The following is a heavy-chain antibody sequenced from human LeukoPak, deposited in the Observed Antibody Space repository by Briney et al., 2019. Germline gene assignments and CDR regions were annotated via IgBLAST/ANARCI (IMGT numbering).Heavy chain of an antibody. CDR3: AKDFRVTVYYYYGMDV. CDR2: ISYDGSNK. J-gene: IGHJ6*02. V-gene: IGHV3-30*18. CDR1: GFTFSSYG. D-gene: IGHD2-21*02. Sequence: GGSLRLSCAASGFTFSSYGMHWVRQAPGKGLEWVAVISYDGSNKYYADSVKGRFTISRDNSKNTLYLQMNSLRAKDTAVYYCAKDFRVTVYYYYGMDVWGQGTTVTVSS.